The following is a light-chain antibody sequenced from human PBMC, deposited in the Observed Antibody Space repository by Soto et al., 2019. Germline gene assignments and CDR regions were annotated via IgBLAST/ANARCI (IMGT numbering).Light chain of an antibody. CDR3: QQRTMWPRT. Sequence: EIVLTQSPATLSLSPGERATLSCRASQNINTDLAWYQQRPGQAPRLLIYDASNRAPGIPARFGGSGSGADFAVSISSLEPEDFAVYYCQQRTMWPRTFGQGTRVEIK. V-gene: IGKV3-11*01. CDR2: DAS. J-gene: IGKJ1*01. CDR1: QNINTD.